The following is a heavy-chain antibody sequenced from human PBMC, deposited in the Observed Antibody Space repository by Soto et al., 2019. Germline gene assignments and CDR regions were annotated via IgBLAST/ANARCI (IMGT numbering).Heavy chain of an antibody. Sequence: SQTLSLSCDISGDSVSSSSAAWNWIRQSPSRGLEWLGRTYYRSKWIHEYTVSMESRITINPDTSKNQFSLHIYSVTPEDTAVYYCAGVVWFRGMDVWGQGTPVTVSS. CDR1: GDSVSSSSAA. D-gene: IGHD3-16*01. CDR2: TYYRSKWIH. J-gene: IGHJ6*02. CDR3: AGVVWFRGMDV. V-gene: IGHV6-1*01.